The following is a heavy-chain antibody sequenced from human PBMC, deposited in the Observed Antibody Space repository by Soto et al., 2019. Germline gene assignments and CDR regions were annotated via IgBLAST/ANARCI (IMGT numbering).Heavy chain of an antibody. Sequence: QVQLQQWGAGLLKPSETLSLTCAVYGGSFSGYYWSWIRQPPGKGLEWIGEINQSGSTNYNPSLQSRVTISVDTSKNQFPLKLSSVTAADTAVYHCARTYSSSWSPFDYWGQGTLVTVSS. CDR1: GGSFSGYY. CDR3: ARTYSSSWSPFDY. D-gene: IGHD6-13*01. V-gene: IGHV4-34*01. CDR2: INQSGST. J-gene: IGHJ4*02.